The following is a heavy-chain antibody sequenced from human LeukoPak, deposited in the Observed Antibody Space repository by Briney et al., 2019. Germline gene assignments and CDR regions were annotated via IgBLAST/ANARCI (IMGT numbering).Heavy chain of an antibody. CDR2: ISVSGGNT. Sequence: PGGSLRLSCAASGFTFSTYVMSWVRQAPGKGLGWVSDISVSGGNTHYADSVKGRFTISRDNSKNTLYLQMNSLRAEDTALYYCATEKRSTTAYDYWGQGTLVTVSS. V-gene: IGHV3-23*01. CDR3: ATEKRSTTAYDY. D-gene: IGHD4-17*01. CDR1: GFTFSTYV. J-gene: IGHJ4*02.